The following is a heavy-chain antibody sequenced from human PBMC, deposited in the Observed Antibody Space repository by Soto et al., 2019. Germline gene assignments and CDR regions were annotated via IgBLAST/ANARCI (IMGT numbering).Heavy chain of an antibody. CDR1: GGCITSNHW. D-gene: IGHD2-15*01. CDR2: IFHRGTS. CDR3: ASKYCPSTICYLFDN. Sequence: PSETLSLTCSVSGGCITSNHWWSWVRQAPGKGLEWIGEIFHRGTSHHNPSLESRVTLSVDKSKNQFSLMLTSVTAADTAVYYCASKYCPSTICYLFDNWGQGALVTVSS. J-gene: IGHJ4*02. V-gene: IGHV4-4*02.